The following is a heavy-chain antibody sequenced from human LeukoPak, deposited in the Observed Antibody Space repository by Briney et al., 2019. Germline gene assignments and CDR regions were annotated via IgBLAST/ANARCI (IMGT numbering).Heavy chain of an antibody. Sequence: GASLQISCEGAGSIFTSYWIGWVRPMPGKGLEWMGIIYPGDSDTRYSPSFQGQVTISADKSISTAYLQWSSLKASDTAMYYCARPYCSGGSCYRENWFDPWGQGTLVTVSS. CDR3: ARPYCSGGSCYRENWFDP. J-gene: IGHJ5*02. CDR1: GSIFTSYW. D-gene: IGHD2-15*01. V-gene: IGHV5-51*01. CDR2: IYPGDSDT.